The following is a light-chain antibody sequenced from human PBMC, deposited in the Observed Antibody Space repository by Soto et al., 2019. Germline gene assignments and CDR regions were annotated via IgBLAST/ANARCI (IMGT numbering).Light chain of an antibody. CDR1: QSVSNN. V-gene: IGKV3-15*01. J-gene: IGKJ4*01. CDR3: AQYTERPLT. CDR2: HAT. Sequence: EIVMTQSPATLSVSPGERATLSCRASQSVSNNLAWYQQKPGQAPRLLIYHATTVATGIPARFSGSGYGTELTLTISSVQSDDFAVYYGAQYTERPLTVGGGTKVEIK.